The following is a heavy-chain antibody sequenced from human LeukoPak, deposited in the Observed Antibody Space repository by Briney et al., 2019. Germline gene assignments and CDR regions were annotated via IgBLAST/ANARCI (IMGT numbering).Heavy chain of an antibody. J-gene: IGHJ5*02. CDR2: IYYSGST. V-gene: IGHV4-30-4*01. CDR3: ARETLTTSRWFGP. Sequence: SETLSLTCTVSGGSIRSSYYYWSWIRQPPGKGLEWIGYIYYSGSTYYNPSLKSRVTISVDTSKNQFSLKLSSVTAADTAVYYCARETLTTSRWFGPWGQGTLVTVSS. CDR1: GGSIRSSYYY. D-gene: IGHD4-17*01.